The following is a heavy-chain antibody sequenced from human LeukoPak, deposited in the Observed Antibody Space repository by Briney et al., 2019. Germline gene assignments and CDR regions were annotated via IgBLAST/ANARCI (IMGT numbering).Heavy chain of an antibody. D-gene: IGHD1-14*01. Sequence: TSETLSLTCTVSGGSISSYYWSWIRQPPGKGLEWIGYIYYSGSTNYNPSLKSRVTISVDTSKNQFSLKLSSVTAADTAVYYCARAKPPGDAFDIWGQGTMVTVSS. CDR1: GGSISSYY. CDR3: ARAKPPGDAFDI. CDR2: IYYSGST. J-gene: IGHJ3*02. V-gene: IGHV4-59*01.